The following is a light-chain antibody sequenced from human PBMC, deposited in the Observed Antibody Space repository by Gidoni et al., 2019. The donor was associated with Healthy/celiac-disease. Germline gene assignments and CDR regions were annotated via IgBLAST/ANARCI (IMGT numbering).Light chain of an antibody. CDR2: GKN. CDR3: NSRDSSGNLVV. V-gene: IGLV3-19*01. Sequence: SSELTQDPAVYVALGQTVRITCQGDRLRSYYASWYQQKPGQAPVLVIYGKNNRPSGIPDRFSGSSSGNTASLTITGAQAEDEADYYCNSRDSSGNLVVFGGGTKLTVL. CDR1: RLRSYY. J-gene: IGLJ2*01.